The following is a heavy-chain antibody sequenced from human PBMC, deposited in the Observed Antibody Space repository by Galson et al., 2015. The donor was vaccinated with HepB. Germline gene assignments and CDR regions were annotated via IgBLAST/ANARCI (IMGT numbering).Heavy chain of an antibody. J-gene: IGHJ4*02. CDR3: ARAPRGTVVTPACLDY. V-gene: IGHV3-21*01. Sequence: SLRLSCAASGFTFSSYSMNWVRQAPGKGLEWVSSISSSSSYIYYADSVKGRFTISRDNAKNSLYLQMNSLRAEDTAVYYCARAPRGTVVTPACLDYWGQGTLVTVSS. D-gene: IGHD4-23*01. CDR2: ISSSSSYI. CDR1: GFTFSSYS.